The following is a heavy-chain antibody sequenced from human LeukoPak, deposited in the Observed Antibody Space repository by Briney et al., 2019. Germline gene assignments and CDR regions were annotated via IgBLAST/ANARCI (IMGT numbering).Heavy chain of an antibody. CDR2: INTNTGNP. V-gene: IGHV7-4-1*02. D-gene: IGHD3-10*01. J-gene: IGHJ5*02. CDR3: ASDYGSGSYHNWFDP. Sequence: GASVKVSCKASGYTFTSYAMHWVRQAPGQRLEWMGWINTNTGNPTYAQGFTGRFVFSLDTSVSTAYLQISSLKAEDTAVYYCASDYGSGSYHNWFDPWGQGTLVTVSS. CDR1: GYTFTSYA.